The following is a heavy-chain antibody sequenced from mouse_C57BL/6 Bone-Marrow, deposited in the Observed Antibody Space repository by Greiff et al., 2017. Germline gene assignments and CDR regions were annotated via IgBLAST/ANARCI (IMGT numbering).Heavy chain of an antibody. CDR1: GFTFSSYG. Sequence: DVQLVESGGDLVKPGGSLKLSCAASGFTFSSYGMSWVRQTPGKRLEWVATISSGGSYTYYPDSVKGRFTISRDNAKNTLYLQMSSLKSEDTAMYYCARRGFPDYWGQGTTLTVSS. CDR3: ARRGFPDY. J-gene: IGHJ2*01. CDR2: ISSGGSYT. V-gene: IGHV5-6*01.